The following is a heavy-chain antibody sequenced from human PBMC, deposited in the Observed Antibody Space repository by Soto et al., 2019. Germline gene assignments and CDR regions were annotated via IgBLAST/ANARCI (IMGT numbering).Heavy chain of an antibody. Sequence: SETLSLTCTVSGGSISSYYWSWIRQPPGKGLEWIGYIYYTGTTTYNPSIKSRVTISVDSSKNQFSLNLTSVSAADTAVYYCARSVISGSYYDYFDYWGQGTLVTVSS. D-gene: IGHD1-26*01. J-gene: IGHJ4*02. V-gene: IGHV4-59*08. CDR3: ARSVISGSYYDYFDY. CDR2: IYYTGTT. CDR1: GGSISSYY.